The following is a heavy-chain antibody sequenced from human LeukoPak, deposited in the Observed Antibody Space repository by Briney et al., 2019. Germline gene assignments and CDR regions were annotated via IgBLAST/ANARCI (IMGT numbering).Heavy chain of an antibody. CDR2: INHSGST. CDR1: GGSFSGYY. V-gene: IGHV4-34*01. D-gene: IGHD3-10*01. CDR3: ARGGGITDNGMDV. J-gene: IGHJ6*02. Sequence: SETLSLTCAVYGGSFSGYYWSWIRQPPGKGLEWIGEINHSGSTNYNPSLKSRATISVDTSKNQFSLKLSSVTAADTAVYYCARGGGITDNGMDVWGQGTTVTVSS.